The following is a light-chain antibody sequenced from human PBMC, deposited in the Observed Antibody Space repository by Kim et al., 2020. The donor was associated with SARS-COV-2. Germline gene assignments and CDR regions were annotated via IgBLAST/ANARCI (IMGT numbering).Light chain of an antibody. CDR2: YAS. Sequence: SVTPKEKVTITCRASQSIGSSLHWYQQKPDQSPKLLIKYASQSFSGVPSRFSGSGFGTDFTLTIYSLEAEDAATYYCHQSNSLPYTFGQGTKLEI. J-gene: IGKJ2*01. CDR1: QSIGSS. CDR3: HQSNSLPYT. V-gene: IGKV6-21*01.